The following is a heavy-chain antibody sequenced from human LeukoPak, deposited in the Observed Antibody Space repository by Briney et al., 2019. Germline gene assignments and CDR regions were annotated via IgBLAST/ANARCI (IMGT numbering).Heavy chain of an antibody. J-gene: IGHJ5*02. Sequence: SETLSLTCTVSGGSISNYYWSWIRQPPGKGLEWIGYIYYSGSTNYNPSLKSRVTISVDTSKNQFSLKLSSVTAADTAVYYCARQIVVVPAAPPGWFDPWGQGTLVTVSS. D-gene: IGHD2-2*01. CDR2: IYYSGST. CDR1: GGSISNYY. CDR3: ARQIVVVPAAPPGWFDP. V-gene: IGHV4-59*08.